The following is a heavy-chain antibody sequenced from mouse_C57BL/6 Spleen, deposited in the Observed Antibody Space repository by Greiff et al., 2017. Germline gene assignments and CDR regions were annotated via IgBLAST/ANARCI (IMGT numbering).Heavy chain of an antibody. J-gene: IGHJ2*01. CDR1: GYTLPSYW. Sequence: QVQLQQPGAELVKPGASVKMSCKASGYTLPSYWITWVKQRPGQGLEWIGEIYPGSGSTNYNEKFKSKATLTVDTSSSTAYMQLSSLTSEDSAVYYCARDYYGSSWDYWGQGTTLTVSS. D-gene: IGHD1-1*01. V-gene: IGHV1-55*01. CDR2: IYPGSGST. CDR3: ARDYYGSSWDY.